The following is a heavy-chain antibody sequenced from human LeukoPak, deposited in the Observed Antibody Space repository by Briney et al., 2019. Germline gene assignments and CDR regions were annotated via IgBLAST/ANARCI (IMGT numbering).Heavy chain of an antibody. D-gene: IGHD5-18*01. CDR1: DGSMTNYY. J-gene: IGHJ4*02. V-gene: IGHV4-59*08. CDR2: VYYSGST. CDR3: ARRGYGNGSFDS. Sequence: SETLSLTCTVSDGSMTNYYWSWIRQSPVKGLECIGYVYYSGSTTYNPSLKSRVTISVDTSKNQFSLKLNSVTAADTAVYYCARRGYGNGSFDSWGQGTLVTVSS.